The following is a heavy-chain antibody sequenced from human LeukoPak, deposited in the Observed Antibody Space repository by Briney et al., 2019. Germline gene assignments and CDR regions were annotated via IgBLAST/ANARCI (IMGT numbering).Heavy chain of an antibody. CDR3: AVLPGY. CDR2: IYSDGRT. V-gene: IGHV3-53*01. J-gene: IGHJ4*02. Sequence: GGSLRLSCAASGFTVSDNYMSWVRQAPGKGLEWVSVIYSDGRTHYADSVKGRFTVSRDNSKNTLYLQMNSLRAEDTAVYYCAVLPGYWGQGTLVTVSS. CDR1: GFTVSDNY.